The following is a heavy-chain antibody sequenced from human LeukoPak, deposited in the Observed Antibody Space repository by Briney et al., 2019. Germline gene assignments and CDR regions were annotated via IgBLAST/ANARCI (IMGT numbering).Heavy chain of an antibody. D-gene: IGHD3-22*01. J-gene: IGHJ3*02. V-gene: IGHV3-30*18. CDR1: GFTFSSYS. CDR2: ISYDGSNK. CDR3: AKGDYYYDSSAPVDI. Sequence: GGSLRLSCAASGFTFSSYSMHWVRQAPGKGLEWVAVISYDGSNKYYADSVKGRFTISRDNSKNTLYLQMNSLRAEDTAVYYCAKGDYYYDSSAPVDIWGQGTMVTVSS.